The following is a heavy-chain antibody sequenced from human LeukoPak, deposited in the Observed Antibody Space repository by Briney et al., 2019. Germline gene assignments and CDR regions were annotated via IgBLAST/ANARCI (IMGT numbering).Heavy chain of an antibody. J-gene: IGHJ5*02. CDR1: GGSISSYY. CDR2: IYYSGST. D-gene: IGHD1-26*01. V-gene: IGHV4-59*01. Sequence: SETLSLTCTVSGGSISSYYWSWIRQPPGKGLEWIGYIYYSGSTNYNPSLKSRVTISVDTSKNPFSLKLSSVTAADTAVYYCARDATKWHNWFDPWGQGTLVTVSS. CDR3: ARDATKWHNWFDP.